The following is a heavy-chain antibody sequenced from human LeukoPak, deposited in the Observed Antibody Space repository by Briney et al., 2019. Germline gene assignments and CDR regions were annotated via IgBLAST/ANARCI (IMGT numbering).Heavy chain of an antibody. CDR1: GASITRYY. CDR2: IYFSRST. Sequence: SETLSLTCTISGASITRYYWGWIRQPPGKGLEWIGYIYFSRSTNYNPTLKSRVTISVDTSKNLYSLELRSVTPADTAIYYCARLGFGSGTNKALDIWGQGTMVTVSS. CDR3: ARLGFGSGTNKALDI. J-gene: IGHJ3*02. D-gene: IGHD3-10*01. V-gene: IGHV4-59*01.